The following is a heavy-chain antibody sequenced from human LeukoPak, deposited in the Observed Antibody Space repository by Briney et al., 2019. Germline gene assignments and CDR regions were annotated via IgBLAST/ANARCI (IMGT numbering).Heavy chain of an antibody. CDR1: GFTVSSNY. D-gene: IGHD1-26*01. V-gene: IGHV3-21*01. J-gene: IGHJ4*02. CDR2: ISSSSSYI. Sequence: PGGSLRLSCAASGFTVSSNYMNWVRQAPGKGLEWVSSISSSSSYIYYADSVKGRFTISRDNAKNSLYLQMNSLRAEDTAVYYCASPCRYSGSPRGCDYWGQGTLVTVSS. CDR3: ASPCRYSGSPRGCDY.